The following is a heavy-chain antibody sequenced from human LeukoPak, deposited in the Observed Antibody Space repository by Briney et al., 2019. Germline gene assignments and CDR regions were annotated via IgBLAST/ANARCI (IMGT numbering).Heavy chain of an antibody. J-gene: IGHJ4*02. V-gene: IGHV3-7*01. D-gene: IGHD4-17*01. CDR2: TSPDGSVK. CDR3: ARDIGYGDYDY. CDR1: GFTFRNHW. Sequence: GGSLILSCVASGFTFRNHWLSWVRQAPGKRLEWVASTSPDGSVKNYVDSVKGRFIISRDNAGNSLFLQLNSLRDEDTAVYYCARDIGYGDYDYWGQGTRVTVSS.